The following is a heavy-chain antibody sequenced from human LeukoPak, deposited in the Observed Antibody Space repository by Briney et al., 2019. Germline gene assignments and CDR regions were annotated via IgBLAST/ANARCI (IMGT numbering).Heavy chain of an antibody. Sequence: GGSLRLSCAVSGFTVSSNYMSWVRQAPGKGLEWVSVIYSDGSTYSADSVKGRFTISRDNSKNTLYLQINSLRAEDTAVYYCARPRYSSGWTEGYYYGMDVWGQGTTVTVSS. J-gene: IGHJ6*02. V-gene: IGHV3-53*01. CDR1: GFTVSSNY. D-gene: IGHD6-19*01. CDR3: ARPRYSSGWTEGYYYGMDV. CDR2: IYSDGST.